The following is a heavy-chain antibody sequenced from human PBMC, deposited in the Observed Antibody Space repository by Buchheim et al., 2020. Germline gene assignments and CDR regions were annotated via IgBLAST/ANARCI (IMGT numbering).Heavy chain of an antibody. CDR2: IYYSGST. CDR1: GGSISSGGYY. J-gene: IGHJ5*02. Sequence: QVQLQESGPGLVKPSQTLSLTCTVSGGSISSGGYYWSWIRQHPGKGLEWIGYIYYSGSTYYNPSLTRRATISVDTSKNQFSLELSSVTAADTAVYYCARSRIMITFGGVIVIDWLDPWGQGTL. V-gene: IGHV4-31*03. D-gene: IGHD3-16*02. CDR3: ARSRIMITFGGVIVIDWLDP.